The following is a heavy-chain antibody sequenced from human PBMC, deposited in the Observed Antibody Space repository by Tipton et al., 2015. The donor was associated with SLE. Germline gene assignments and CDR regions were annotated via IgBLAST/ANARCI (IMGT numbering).Heavy chain of an antibody. CDR1: GFTSSSYW. D-gene: IGHD2/OR15-2a*01. J-gene: IGHJ4*02. CDR3: ARRNTGYFDY. Sequence: SLRLSCAASGFTSSSYWMSWVRQAPGKGLEWVANIKQDGSEKYYVDSVKGRFTISRDNAKNSLYLQMNSLRAEDTAVYYCARRNTGYFDYWGQGTLVTVSS. V-gene: IGHV3-7*01. CDR2: IKQDGSEK.